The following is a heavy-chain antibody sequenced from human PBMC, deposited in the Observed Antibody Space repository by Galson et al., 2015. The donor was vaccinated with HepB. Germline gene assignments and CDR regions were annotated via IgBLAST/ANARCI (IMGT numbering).Heavy chain of an antibody. V-gene: IGHV3-30-3*01. CDR2: ISYDGSNK. CDR1: GFTFSSYA. J-gene: IGHJ6*02. D-gene: IGHD3-3*01. CDR3: ARVITDFWSGYPFHYYYGMDV. Sequence: SLRLSCAASGFTFSSYAMHWVRQAPGKGLEWVAVISYDGSNKYYADSVKGRFTISRDNSKNTLYLQMNSLRAEDTAVYYCARVITDFWSGYPFHYYYGMDVWGQGTTVTVSS.